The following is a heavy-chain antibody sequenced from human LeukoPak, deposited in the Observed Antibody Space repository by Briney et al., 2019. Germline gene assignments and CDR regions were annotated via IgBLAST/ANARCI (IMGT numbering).Heavy chain of an antibody. Sequence: SETLSLTCTVSGYSISSGYYWGWIRQPPGKGLEWIGSIYHSGSTYHNPSLKGRVTISVDTSKNQFSLRLSSVTAADTAVYYCAKARYCSGGSCFPQLTPDYWGQGTLVTVSS. V-gene: IGHV4-38-2*02. CDR1: GYSISSGYY. CDR3: AKARYCSGGSCFPQLTPDY. J-gene: IGHJ4*02. D-gene: IGHD2-15*01. CDR2: IYHSGST.